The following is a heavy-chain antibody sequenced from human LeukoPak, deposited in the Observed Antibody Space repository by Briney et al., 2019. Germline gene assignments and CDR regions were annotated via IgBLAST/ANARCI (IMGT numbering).Heavy chain of an antibody. CDR2: IIPIFGTA. D-gene: IGHD6-13*01. J-gene: IGHJ6*03. V-gene: IGHV1-69*05. Sequence: SVKVSCKASGGTFSSYAISWVRQAPGQGLEWMGGIIPIFGTANYAQKFQGRVTITTDESTSTAYMELSSLRSEDTAVYYCARSGPYSSSWYDYYYYYMDVWGKGTTVTVSS. CDR3: ARSGPYSSSWYDYYYYYMDV. CDR1: GGTFSSYA.